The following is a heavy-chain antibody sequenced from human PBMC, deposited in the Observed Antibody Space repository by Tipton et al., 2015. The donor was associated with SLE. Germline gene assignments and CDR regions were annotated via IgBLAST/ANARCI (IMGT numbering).Heavy chain of an antibody. J-gene: IGHJ6*03. V-gene: IGHV4-34*01. CDR1: GGSFSGYY. Sequence: TLSLTCAVYGGSFSGYYWSWIRQPPGKGLEWIGEINPSGSTNYNPSLKSRVIISIDTSKNQFSLKLNSVTAADTAAYYCARGLGAYSSGWRYYFYYMDVWGKGTTVTVFS. CDR3: ARGLGAYSSGWRYYFYYMDV. D-gene: IGHD6-19*01. CDR2: INPSGST.